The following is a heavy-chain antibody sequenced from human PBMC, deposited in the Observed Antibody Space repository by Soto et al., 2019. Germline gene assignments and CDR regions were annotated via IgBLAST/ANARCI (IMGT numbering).Heavy chain of an antibody. CDR3: ARDIKPSLVPAAQVAFDI. J-gene: IGHJ3*02. CDR1: GGTFSSYA. CDR2: IIPIFGTA. Sequence: GASVKVSCKASGGTFSSYAISWVRQAPVQGLEWMGGIIPIFGTANYAQKFQGRVTITADESTSTAYMELSSLRSEDTAVYYCARDIKPSLVPAAQVAFDIWGQGTMVTVSS. D-gene: IGHD2-2*01. V-gene: IGHV1-69*13.